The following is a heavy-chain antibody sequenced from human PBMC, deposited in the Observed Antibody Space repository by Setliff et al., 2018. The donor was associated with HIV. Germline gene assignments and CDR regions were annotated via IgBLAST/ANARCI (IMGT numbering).Heavy chain of an antibody. J-gene: IGHJ5*02. D-gene: IGHD6-13*01. CDR2: INAGNGNT. CDR3: ARGHSSSWTGWFDP. CDR1: GYTFTSYT. V-gene: IGHV1-3*01. Sequence: GASVKVSCKSSGYTFTSYTMHWVRQAPGQRLEWMGRINAGNGNTKYSQKFQGRVTITRDTSATTAYMELSSLRSEDTAVYYCARGHSSSWTGWFDPWGQGTLVTVSS.